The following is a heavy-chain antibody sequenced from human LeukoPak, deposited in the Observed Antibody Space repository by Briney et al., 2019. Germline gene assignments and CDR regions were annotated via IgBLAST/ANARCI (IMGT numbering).Heavy chain of an antibody. V-gene: IGHV1-2*02. J-gene: IGHJ3*02. Sequence: ASVKVSCKASGYTFTGYYIHWVRQAPGQGLEWMGWINLNSGGTIYSQKFQGRVTMARDTSISTASMGLSRLRSDDTAVYYCARTSGDYENDAFDIWGQGTMVTVSS. CDR2: INLNSGGT. D-gene: IGHD4-17*01. CDR3: ARTSGDYENDAFDI. CDR1: GYTFTGYY.